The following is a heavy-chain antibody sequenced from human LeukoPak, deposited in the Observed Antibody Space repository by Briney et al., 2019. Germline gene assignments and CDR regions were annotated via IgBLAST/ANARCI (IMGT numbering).Heavy chain of an antibody. CDR3: ARSLGYCSSTSCPRAFDI. J-gene: IGHJ3*02. D-gene: IGHD2-2*01. V-gene: IGHV4-4*07. Sequence: PSETLSLTCTVSGGSISSYYWSWIRQPAGKGLEWIGRIYTSGSTNYNPSLKSRVTMSVDTSKNQFSLKLSSVTAADTAVYYCARSLGYCSSTSCPRAFDIWGQGTMVTVSS. CDR2: IYTSGST. CDR1: GGSISSYY.